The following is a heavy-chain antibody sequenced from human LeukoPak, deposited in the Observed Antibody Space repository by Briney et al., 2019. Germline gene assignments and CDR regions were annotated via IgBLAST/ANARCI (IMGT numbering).Heavy chain of an antibody. Sequence: GGSLRLSCAASGFTFSNCWMHWVRQAPGKGLVWVSGIYFDGSTTRYADSVKGRFTISRDNAKNTLYLQMNSLRAEDTAVYYCAKEGFPYLNWFDPWGQGTLVTVSS. D-gene: IGHD3-3*01. CDR3: AKEGFPYLNWFDP. V-gene: IGHV3-74*01. CDR2: IYFDGSTT. CDR1: GFTFSNCW. J-gene: IGHJ5*02.